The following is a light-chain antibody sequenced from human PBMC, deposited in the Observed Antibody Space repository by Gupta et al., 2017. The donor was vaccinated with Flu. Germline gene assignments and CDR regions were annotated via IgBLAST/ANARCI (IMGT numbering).Light chain of an antibody. V-gene: IGKV3-11*01. CDR3: QVRSVSPPVWT. CDR1: ESIDRF. Sequence: RATLFCSAVESIDRFIDWFQHKSGQAPRLLIYDISNRASGIPERFSGSGSGTDFTLTMSSLEPEDFAVYYCQVRSVSPPVWTVGQGTNVEL. J-gene: IGKJ1*01. CDR2: DIS.